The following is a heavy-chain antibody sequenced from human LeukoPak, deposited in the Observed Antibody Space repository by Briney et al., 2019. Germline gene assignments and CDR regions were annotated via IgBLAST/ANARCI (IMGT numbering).Heavy chain of an antibody. CDR3: ARVLRGGTYYLDY. CDR1: GGSISSSSYY. CDR2: IFYSGTT. V-gene: IGHV4-39*01. J-gene: IGHJ4*02. Sequence: SETLSLTCTVFGGSISSSSYYWGWIRQPPGKGLEWIGNIFYSGTTHYNPSLMSRVTISVDTSKNQFSLKMRSVTAADTAVYYCARVLRGGTYYLDYGARGTLVT. D-gene: IGHD2-15*01.